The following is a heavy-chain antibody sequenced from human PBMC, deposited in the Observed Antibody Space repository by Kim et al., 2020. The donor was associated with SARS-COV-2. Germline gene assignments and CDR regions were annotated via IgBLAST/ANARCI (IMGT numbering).Heavy chain of an antibody. CDR2: ISYDGSNK. CDR3: ASNRNYYGSGSYILDY. V-gene: IGHV3-30*03. Sequence: GGSLRPSCAASGFTFSSYGMHWVRQAPGKGLEWVAVISYDGSNKYYADSVKGRFTISRDNSKNTLYLQMNSLRAEDTAVYYCASNRNYYGSGSYILDYWGQGTLVTVSS. J-gene: IGHJ4*02. D-gene: IGHD3-10*01. CDR1: GFTFSSYG.